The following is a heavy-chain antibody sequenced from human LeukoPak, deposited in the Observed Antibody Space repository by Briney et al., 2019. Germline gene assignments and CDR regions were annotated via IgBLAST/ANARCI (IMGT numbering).Heavy chain of an antibody. CDR1: GFTFSSNY. V-gene: IGHV3-53*01. Sequence: GGSLRLSCAASGFTFSSNYMSWVRQAPGKGLEWVSVIYSGGSTYYADSVKGRFTISRDNSKNTLYLQMNSLRAEDTAVYYCARDTGYYYDSSGHYYYYGMDVWGQGTTVTVSS. CDR2: IYSGGST. CDR3: ARDTGYYYDSSGHYYYYGMDV. D-gene: IGHD3-22*01. J-gene: IGHJ6*02.